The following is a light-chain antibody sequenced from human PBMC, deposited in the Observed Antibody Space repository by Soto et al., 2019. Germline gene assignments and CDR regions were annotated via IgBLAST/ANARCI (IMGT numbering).Light chain of an antibody. CDR2: EVS. CDR3: NSYAGSNNWV. V-gene: IGLV2-8*01. Sequence: QSALTQPASVSGSPGQSITISCTGTSSDVGGYNYVSWYQQHPGKAPKLMIYEVSKRPSGVPDRFSGSKSGNTASLTVSVLQAEDEAYYYCNSYAGSNNWVFGGGTKLTVL. J-gene: IGLJ3*02. CDR1: SSDVGGYNY.